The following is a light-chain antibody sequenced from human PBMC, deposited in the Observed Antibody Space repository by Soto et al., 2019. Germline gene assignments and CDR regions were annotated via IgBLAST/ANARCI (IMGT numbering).Light chain of an antibody. CDR1: QSISSY. V-gene: IGKV3-11*01. CDR3: QKRESWPIT. J-gene: IGKJ5*01. CDR2: DAS. Sequence: EIVLTQSPATLSLSRGERATLSCRASQSISSYLAWYQQKPGQAPRLLIHDASDRAAGIPARFSGSGSGTDFTLTISSLEPEDFEIYYCQKRESWPITFGQGTRLEIK.